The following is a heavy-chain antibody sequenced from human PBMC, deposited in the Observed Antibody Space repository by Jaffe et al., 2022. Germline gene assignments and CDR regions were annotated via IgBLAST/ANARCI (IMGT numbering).Heavy chain of an antibody. V-gene: IGHV2-5*02. Sequence: QITLKESGPTLVKPTQTLTLTCTFSGFSLSTSGVGVGWIRQPPGKALEWLALIYWDDDKRYSPSLKSRLTITKDTSKNQVVLTMTNMDPVDTATYYCAHSYALRLGELSKYPNFDYWGQGTLVTVSS. J-gene: IGHJ4*02. D-gene: IGHD3-16*02. CDR1: GFSLSTSGVG. CDR3: AHSYALRLGELSKYPNFDY. CDR2: IYWDDDK.